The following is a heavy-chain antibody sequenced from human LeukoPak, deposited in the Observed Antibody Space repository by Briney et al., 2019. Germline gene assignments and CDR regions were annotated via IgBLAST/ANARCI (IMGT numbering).Heavy chain of an antibody. J-gene: IGHJ6*02. D-gene: IGHD2-8*01. Sequence: AGGSLRLSCAASGFSFSTYSMNWVRQAPGKGLEWVSYIGSGSSVMYYADFVKGRFTISRDNAKNSLYLQMNSLRDEDTAVYYCARAGCHGVCPSYYYYYGMDVWGQGTTVTVSS. CDR3: ARAGCHGVCPSYYYYYGMDV. CDR2: IGSGSSVM. CDR1: GFSFSTYS. V-gene: IGHV3-48*02.